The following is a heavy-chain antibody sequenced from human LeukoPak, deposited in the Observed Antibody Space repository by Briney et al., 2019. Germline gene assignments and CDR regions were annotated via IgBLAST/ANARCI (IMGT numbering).Heavy chain of an antibody. J-gene: IGHJ1*01. CDR2: ISGSGGST. CDR1: GFTFSSYA. V-gene: IGHV3-23*01. CDR3: ASAPDYGDYSRYFQH. Sequence: PGGSLRLSCAACGFTFSSYAMSWVRQAPGKGLEWVSAISGSGGSTYYADSVKGRFTISRDNSKNTLYLQMNSLRAEDTAVYYCASAPDYGDYSRYFQHWGQGTLVTVSS. D-gene: IGHD4-17*01.